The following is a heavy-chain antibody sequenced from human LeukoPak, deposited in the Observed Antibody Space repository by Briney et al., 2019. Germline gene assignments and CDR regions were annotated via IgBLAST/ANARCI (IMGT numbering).Heavy chain of an antibody. CDR2: ISASGGST. Sequence: GGSLRLSCAASGFTFSSYAMSSVRQAPGKGLEWVSTISASGGSTYYADSVKGRFTISRDNSKNTLYLQMNSLRAEDTAVYYCAKGPYSAFDIWGQGTMVTVSS. J-gene: IGHJ3*02. V-gene: IGHV3-23*01. CDR3: AKGPYSAFDI. CDR1: GFTFSSYA. D-gene: IGHD2-15*01.